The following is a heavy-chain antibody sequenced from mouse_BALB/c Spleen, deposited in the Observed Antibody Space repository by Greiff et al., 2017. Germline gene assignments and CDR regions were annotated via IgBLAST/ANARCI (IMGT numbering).Heavy chain of an antibody. CDR2: IDPANGNT. D-gene: IGHD2-10*01. CDR3: ARDAYYGDYYAMDY. J-gene: IGHJ4*01. V-gene: IGHV14-3*02. CDR1: GFNIKDTY. Sequence: EVQVVESGAELVKPGASVKLSCTASGFNIKDTYMHWVKQRPEQGLEWIGRIDPANGNTKYDPKFQGKATITADTSSNTAYLQLSSLTSEDTAVEYCARDAYYGDYYAMDYWGQGTSVTVSS.